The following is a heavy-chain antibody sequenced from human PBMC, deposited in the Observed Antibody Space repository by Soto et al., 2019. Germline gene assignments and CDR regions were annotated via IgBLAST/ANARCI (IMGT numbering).Heavy chain of an antibody. CDR2: IYHSGST. CDR1: SGSISSSNW. J-gene: IGHJ5*02. D-gene: IGHD3-10*01. V-gene: IGHV4-4*02. Sequence: SETLSLTCAVSSGSISSSNWWSWVRQPPGKGLEWIGEIYHSGSTNYNPSLKSRVTISVDKSKNQFSLKLSSVTAADTAVYYCARPTQYYYGSGSSNWFDPWGQGTLVTVSS. CDR3: ARPTQYYYGSGSSNWFDP.